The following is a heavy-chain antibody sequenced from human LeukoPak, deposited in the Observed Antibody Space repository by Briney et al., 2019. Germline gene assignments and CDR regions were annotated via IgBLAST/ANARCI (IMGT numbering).Heavy chain of an antibody. V-gene: IGHV4-34*01. J-gene: IGHJ3*02. Sequence: PSETLSLTCAVSGGSFSGYYWSWIRQPPGKGLEWIGEINHSGSTNYNPSLKSRVTISVDTSKNQFSLKLSSVTAADTAVYYCATSRVVGATEDAFDIWGQGTMVTVSS. CDR2: INHSGST. D-gene: IGHD1-26*01. CDR3: ATSRVVGATEDAFDI. CDR1: GGSFSGYY.